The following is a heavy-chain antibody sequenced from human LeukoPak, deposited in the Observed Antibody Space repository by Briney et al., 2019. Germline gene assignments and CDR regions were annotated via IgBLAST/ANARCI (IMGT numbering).Heavy chain of an antibody. CDR2: INPNSGGT. D-gene: IGHD6-13*01. CDR1: GYTFTGYY. Sequence: ASVKVSCKASGYTFTGYYMHWVRRAPGQGLEWMGWINPNSGGTNYAQKFQGRVTMTRDTSISTAYMELSRLRSDDTAVYYCAREIAAAGTRYFQHWGQGTQVTVSS. J-gene: IGHJ1*01. CDR3: AREIAAAGTRYFQH. V-gene: IGHV1-2*02.